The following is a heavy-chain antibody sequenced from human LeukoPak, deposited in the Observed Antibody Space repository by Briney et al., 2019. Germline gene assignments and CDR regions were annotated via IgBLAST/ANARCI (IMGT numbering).Heavy chain of an antibody. D-gene: IGHD2-2*01. V-gene: IGHV3-11*04. CDR3: ARDSSEMSYNYYYYYMDV. CDR1: GFTFSDYY. Sequence: PGGSLRLSCAASGFTFSDYYMSWIRQAPGKGLEWVSYISSSGSTMYYADSVKGRFTISRDNAKNSLYLQMNSLRAEDTAVYYCARDSSEMSYNYYYYYMDVWGKGTTVTVSS. J-gene: IGHJ6*03. CDR2: ISSSGSTM.